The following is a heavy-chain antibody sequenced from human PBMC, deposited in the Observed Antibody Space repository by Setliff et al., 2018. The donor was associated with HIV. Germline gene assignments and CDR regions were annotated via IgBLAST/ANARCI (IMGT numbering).Heavy chain of an antibody. CDR2: IYTSGST. J-gene: IGHJ5*02. Sequence: PSETLSLTCTVSGGSISGYYWSWIRQPPGKGLEWIGYIYTSGSTKYNPSLQSRVTMSIDTSKNQFSLKLTSVTAADTAVYYCARRIDNSGSFPDKNWFDTWGQGSLVTVSS. CDR3: ARRIDNSGSFPDKNWFDT. CDR1: GGSISGYY. D-gene: IGHD3-10*01. V-gene: IGHV4-4*09.